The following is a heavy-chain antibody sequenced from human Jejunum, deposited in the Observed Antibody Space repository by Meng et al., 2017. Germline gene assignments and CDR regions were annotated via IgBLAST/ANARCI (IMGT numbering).Heavy chain of an antibody. CDR1: GDSVSTHYY. Sequence: SETLSLTCSVSGDSVSTHYYWSWIRQSPEKGLELIGYIYYSGKSNYNPSLKSRVTISVDTSKNQFSLKVNSVNAADTAVYYCARMIGSGPFDYWGQGALVTVSS. J-gene: IGHJ4*02. D-gene: IGHD6-19*01. CDR2: IYYSGKS. CDR3: ARMIGSGPFDY. V-gene: IGHV4-61*01.